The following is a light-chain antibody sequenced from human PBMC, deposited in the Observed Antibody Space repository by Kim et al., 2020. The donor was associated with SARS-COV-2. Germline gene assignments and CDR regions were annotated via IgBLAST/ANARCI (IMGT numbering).Light chain of an antibody. CDR1: QSVSSSY. CDR2: GAS. J-gene: IGKJ2*01. CDR3: QQYGNSPYT. V-gene: IGKV3-20*01. Sequence: EIVLTQSPGTLSLSPGERATLSCRASQSVSSSYLGWYQQRPGQAPRLLIYGASSRATGIQDRFSGSGSGTDFTLTISRLEPEDFAVYYCQQYGNSPYTFGQGTKLEI.